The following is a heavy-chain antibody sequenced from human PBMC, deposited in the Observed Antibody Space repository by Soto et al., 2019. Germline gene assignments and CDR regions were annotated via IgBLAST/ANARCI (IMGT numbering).Heavy chain of an antibody. CDR3: KRDRSEGSGRYFWVDS. V-gene: IGHV4-4*07. D-gene: IGHD1-26*01. CDR1: GGSIHFYY. CDR2: IYTSGSA. J-gene: IGHJ4*02. Sequence: QVQLQESGPGLVKPSETLSLTCTVSGGSIHFYYWSWIRQPAGKGLEWIGRIYTSGSANYNPSLNSRVTMSVDTSENQWSPKLRSVTAADSAIYYCKRDRSEGSGRYFWVDSWGQGILVTVSS.